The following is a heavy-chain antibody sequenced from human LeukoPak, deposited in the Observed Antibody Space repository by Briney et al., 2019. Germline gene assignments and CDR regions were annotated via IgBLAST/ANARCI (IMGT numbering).Heavy chain of an antibody. V-gene: IGHV3-7*01. D-gene: IGHD1-26*01. Sequence: PGGSLRLSCAASGFTFSSYWMTWVRQAPGKGLEWVANIKHDGSEKYYLDSVKGRFTLSRDNAKNSLYLQMNSLRAEDTAVYYCARTGGSYPYYFEYWGQGTLVTVSS. CDR3: ARTGGSYPYYFEY. CDR1: GFTFSSYW. CDR2: IKHDGSEK. J-gene: IGHJ4*02.